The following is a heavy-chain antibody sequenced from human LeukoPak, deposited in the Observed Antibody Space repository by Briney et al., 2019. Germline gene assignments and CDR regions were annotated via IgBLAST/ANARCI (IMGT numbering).Heavy chain of an antibody. Sequence: ASVKVSCKASGYTFTSYGISWVRQAPGQGLEWMGWISAYNGNTNYAQKLQGRVTMTTDTSTSTAYMELRSLRSDDTAVYYCARDEKRGYSSGWYGLDYWGQGTLVTVSS. J-gene: IGHJ4*02. CDR2: ISAYNGNT. D-gene: IGHD6-19*01. V-gene: IGHV1-18*01. CDR3: ARDEKRGYSSGWYGLDY. CDR1: GYTFTSYG.